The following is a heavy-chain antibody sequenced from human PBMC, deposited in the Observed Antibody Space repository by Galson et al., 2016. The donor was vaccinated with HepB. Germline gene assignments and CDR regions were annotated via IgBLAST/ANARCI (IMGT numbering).Heavy chain of an antibody. CDR2: ISYDGSDK. Sequence: SLRLSCAASGFTFTNYGIHWVRQAPVKGLEWVAVISYDGSDKYYADSVKGRFTISRDNSKNTLYLQMNSLRAEDTAVYYCAKRKGYGSGGVIYYYYGMDVWGQGTTVTVSS. D-gene: IGHD3-10*01. J-gene: IGHJ6*02. CDR3: AKRKGYGSGGVIYYYYGMDV. CDR1: GFTFTNYG. V-gene: IGHV3-30*18.